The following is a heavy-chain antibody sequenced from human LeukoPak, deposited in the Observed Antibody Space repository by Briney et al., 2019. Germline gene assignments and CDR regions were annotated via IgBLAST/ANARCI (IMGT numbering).Heavy chain of an antibody. CDR1: GGSISSSS. V-gene: IGHV3-21*01. CDR3: ARDGPDYGDYQSLSYYYYYYGMDV. J-gene: IGHJ6*02. D-gene: IGHD4-17*01. Sequence: ETLSLTCTVSGGSISSSSYYWGWIRQAPGKGLEWVSSISSSSSYIYYADSVKGRFTISRDNAKNSLYLQMNSLRAEDTAVYYCARDGPDYGDYQSLSYYYYYYGMDVWGQGTTVTVSS. CDR2: ISSSSSYI.